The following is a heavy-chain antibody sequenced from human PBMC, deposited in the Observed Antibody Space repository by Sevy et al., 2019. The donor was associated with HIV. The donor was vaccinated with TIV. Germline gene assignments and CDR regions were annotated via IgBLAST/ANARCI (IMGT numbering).Heavy chain of an antibody. J-gene: IGHJ4*02. V-gene: IGHV3-66*01. CDR2: IYSGGST. CDR1: GFTVSSNY. Sequence: VGSLRLSCAASGFTVSSNYMSWVRQAPGKGLEWVSVIYSGGSTYYADSVKGRFIISRDNSKNTLYLQMNSLRAEDTAVYYCARGRGTGYSYGFDYWGQGTLVTVSS. CDR3: ARGRGTGYSYGFDY. D-gene: IGHD5-18*01.